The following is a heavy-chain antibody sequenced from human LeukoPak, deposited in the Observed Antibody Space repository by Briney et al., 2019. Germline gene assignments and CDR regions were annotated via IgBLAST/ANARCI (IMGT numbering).Heavy chain of an antibody. CDR1: GVSISSYY. D-gene: IGHD4-23*01. CDR2: IYYSGST. Sequence: SETLSLTCTVSGVSISSYYWSWIRQPPGKGLEWIGYIYYSGSTNYNPSLKSRVTISVDTSKNQFSLKLSSVTAADTAVYYCARDRGYGGNFFAFDIWGQGTMVTVSS. J-gene: IGHJ3*02. V-gene: IGHV4-59*01. CDR3: ARDRGYGGNFFAFDI.